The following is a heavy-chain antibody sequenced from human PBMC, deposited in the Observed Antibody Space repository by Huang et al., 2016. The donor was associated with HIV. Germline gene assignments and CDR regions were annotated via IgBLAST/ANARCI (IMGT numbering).Heavy chain of an antibody. V-gene: IGHV4-34*01. J-gene: IGHJ5*02. CDR3: AREVMTSFGGPFDP. CDR1: RGSLSGYY. Sequence: QVQLYQWGAGLLRPSETLSLTCAVYRGSLSGYYWGWIRQSPEKGLEWIGEINYSGTINYNPSLKSRVTISVDTSKKQLSLKVKSVTAADTAVYYCAREVMTSFGGPFDPWGQGTLVAVSS. D-gene: IGHD3-16*01. CDR2: INYSGTI.